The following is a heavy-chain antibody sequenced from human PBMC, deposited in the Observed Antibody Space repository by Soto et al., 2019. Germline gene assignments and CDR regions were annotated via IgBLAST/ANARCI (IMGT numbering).Heavy chain of an antibody. Sequence: PGGSLRLSCAASGFTVSSKYMSWVRQAPGKGLEWVSLIQSGSSTYYADSVKGRFTISRDNAENSLYLQMNSLRAEDTAVYYCARDLAHWSIAAAPTPDWGQGTLVTVSS. J-gene: IGHJ4*02. D-gene: IGHD6-13*01. CDR1: GFTVSSKY. CDR3: ARDLAHWSIAAAPTPD. CDR2: IQSGSST. V-gene: IGHV3-66*01.